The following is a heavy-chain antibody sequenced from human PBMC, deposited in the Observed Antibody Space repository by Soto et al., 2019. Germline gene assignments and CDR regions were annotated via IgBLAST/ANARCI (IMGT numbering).Heavy chain of an antibody. CDR3: ASRDPGTSVDY. V-gene: IGHV4-4*02. CDR2: IYRTGST. D-gene: IGHD1-7*01. Sequence: SETLSLTCAVSGGSFTSNNWWTWVRQPPGQGLEWIGEIYRTGSTNYNPSLKSRVTISLDKSENQFSLKVTSLTAADTVVYYCASRDPGTSVDYWGQGTLVTVSS. J-gene: IGHJ4*02. CDR1: GGSFTSNNW.